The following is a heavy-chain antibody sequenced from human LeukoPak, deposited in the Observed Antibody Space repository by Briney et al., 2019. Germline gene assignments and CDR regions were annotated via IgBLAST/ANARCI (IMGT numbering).Heavy chain of an antibody. CDR1: GFTFIDYD. J-gene: IGHJ4*02. Sequence: GGSLRLSCAASGFTFIDYDMHWVRQVIGKGLEWVSAIGIRGDTHYSGSVKGRFTISRENAKSSLYLQMNSLRAEDTAVYYCARGGIQVSGIDEFDYWGQGTLVTVSS. D-gene: IGHD6-19*01. CDR2: IGIRGDT. V-gene: IGHV3-13*01. CDR3: ARGGIQVSGIDEFDY.